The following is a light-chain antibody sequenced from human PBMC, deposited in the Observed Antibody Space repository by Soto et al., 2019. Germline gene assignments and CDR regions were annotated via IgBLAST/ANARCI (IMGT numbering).Light chain of an antibody. CDR2: AAS. CDR1: RDVGSD. J-gene: IGKJ1*01. Sequence: IQMTQSPSSLSASVGYRVTITCRASRDVGSDVSWYQQKPGQAPKLLIYAASNLYTGVPSRFSGSRSGTEFTLTISSLQPEDFASYYCLQDYGDSWTFGQGTKVDIK. V-gene: IGKV1-6*02. CDR3: LQDYGDSWT.